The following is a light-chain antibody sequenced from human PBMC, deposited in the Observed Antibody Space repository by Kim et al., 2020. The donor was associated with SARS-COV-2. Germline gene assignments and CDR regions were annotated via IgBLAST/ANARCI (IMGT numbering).Light chain of an antibody. CDR3: QSYNNDNHWV. V-gene: IGLV6-57*03. J-gene: IGLJ3*02. Sequence: KTVTISCTRSSGSIARNYVQWYQQRPGGAPITGIYQDDRRPSGVPDRFSGSIDSSSNSASLTITGLKTEDEGDYYCQSYNNDNHWVFGGGTKVTAL. CDR1: SGSIARNY. CDR2: QDD.